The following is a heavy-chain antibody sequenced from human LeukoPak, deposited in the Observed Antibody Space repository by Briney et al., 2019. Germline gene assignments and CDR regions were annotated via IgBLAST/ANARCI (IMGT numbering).Heavy chain of an antibody. CDR2: IYCSGST. V-gene: IGHV4-59*01. D-gene: IGHD4-23*01. Sequence: SETLSLTCTVSGGSISSYYWSWIRQPPGKGLEWIGYIYCSGSTNYNPSLKSRVTISVDTSKNQFSLKLSSVTAADTAVYYCARDGDDYGGMWGQGTLVTVSS. CDR3: ARDGDDYGGM. J-gene: IGHJ4*02. CDR1: GGSISSYY.